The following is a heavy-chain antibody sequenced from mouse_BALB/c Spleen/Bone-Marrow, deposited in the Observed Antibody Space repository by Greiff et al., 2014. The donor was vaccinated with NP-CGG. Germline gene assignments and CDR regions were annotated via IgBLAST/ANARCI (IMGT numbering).Heavy chain of an antibody. CDR3: AGGLTMGPGFAY. CDR1: GFTFSSYG. V-gene: IGHV5-6-3*01. J-gene: IGHJ3*01. D-gene: IGHD1-1*02. Sequence: EVQVVESGGGLVQPGGSLKLSCAASGFTFSSYGMSWVRQTPDKRLELVATINSNGGSTYYPDSVKGRFTISRDNAKNTLYLQMSSLKAEDTAMYYCAGGLTMGPGFAYWGQGTLVTVSA. CDR2: INSNGGST.